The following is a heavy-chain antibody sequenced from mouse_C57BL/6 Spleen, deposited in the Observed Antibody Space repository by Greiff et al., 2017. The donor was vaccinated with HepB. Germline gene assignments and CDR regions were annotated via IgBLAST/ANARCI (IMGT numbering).Heavy chain of an antibody. D-gene: IGHD4-1*01. Sequence: QVQLQQPGAELVKPGASVKLSCKASGYTFTSYWMQWVKQRPGQGLEWIGEIEPSDSYTNYNQKFKGKATLTVDTSSSTAYMQLSSLTSEDSAVYYCARRVGRRYFDVWGTGTTVTVSS. CDR2: IEPSDSYT. J-gene: IGHJ1*03. CDR1: GYTFTSYW. V-gene: IGHV1-50*01. CDR3: ARRVGRRYFDV.